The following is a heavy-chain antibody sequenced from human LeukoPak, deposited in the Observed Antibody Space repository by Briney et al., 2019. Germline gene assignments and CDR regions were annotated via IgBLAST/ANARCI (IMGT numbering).Heavy chain of an antibody. Sequence: PGGSLRLSCAASGFTFSSYAMSWVRQAPGKGLEWVSAISGSGGSTYYADSVKGRFTISRDNSKNTLYLQMNSLRAEDTAVYYCAKDQKWEGSSTSEPDYWGQGTLVTVSS. CDR1: GFTFSSYA. CDR2: ISGSGGST. CDR3: AKDQKWEGSSTSEPDY. V-gene: IGHV3-23*01. D-gene: IGHD2-2*01. J-gene: IGHJ4*02.